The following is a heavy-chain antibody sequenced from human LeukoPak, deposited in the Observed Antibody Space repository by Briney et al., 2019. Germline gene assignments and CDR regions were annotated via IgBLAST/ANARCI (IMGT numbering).Heavy chain of an antibody. Sequence: GESLKISCKGSGYRFSSYWIGRVRQMPGKGLEWMGIIYPADSDIRYSPSFQGQVTISADKSISTAYLQWSSLKASDTAMYYCARQEYCSGGSCYTWFDPWGQGTLVTVSS. CDR3: ARQEYCSGGSCYTWFDP. J-gene: IGHJ5*02. V-gene: IGHV5-51*01. CDR1: GYRFSSYW. CDR2: IYPADSDI. D-gene: IGHD2-15*01.